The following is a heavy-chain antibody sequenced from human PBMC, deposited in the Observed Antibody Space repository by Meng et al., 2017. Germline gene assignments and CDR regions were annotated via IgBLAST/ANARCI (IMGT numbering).Heavy chain of an antibody. Sequence: GHLQATVPGIVQPSGTLSLTGAGAGGSISSNYWWIWGRQPPGKGLEWIGEVFHNGIANYNPSLKSRVTISVDKSKNQFSPKLSFVAAADTAIYYCARELDAVGVTAYDLWGQGTLVTVSS. D-gene: IGHD2-21*02. CDR3: ARELDAVGVTAYDL. CDR1: GGSISSNYW. V-gene: IGHV4-4*02. J-gene: IGHJ4*02. CDR2: VFHNGIA.